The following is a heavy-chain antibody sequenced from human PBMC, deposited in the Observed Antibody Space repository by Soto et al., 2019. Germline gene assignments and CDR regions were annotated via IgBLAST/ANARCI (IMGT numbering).Heavy chain of an antibody. Sequence: GASVKVSCKASGGTFSSYAISWVRQAPGQGLEWMGGIIPIFGTANYAQKFQGRVTITADEPTSTAYMELSSLRSEDTAVYYCARDWALDWDPTVVTPVTWGQGTLVTVSS. V-gene: IGHV1-69*13. D-gene: IGHD4-17*01. J-gene: IGHJ5*02. CDR1: GGTFSSYA. CDR3: ARDWALDWDPTVVTPVT. CDR2: IIPIFGTA.